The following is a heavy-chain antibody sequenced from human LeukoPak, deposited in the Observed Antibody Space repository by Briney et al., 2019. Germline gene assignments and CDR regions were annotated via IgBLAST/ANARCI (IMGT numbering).Heavy chain of an antibody. CDR3: AKDNYYDSSGYYPYAFDI. J-gene: IGHJ3*02. Sequence: GRSLRLSCAASGFTFDDYAMHWVRQAPGKGLEWVSGISWNSGSIGCADSVKGRFTISRDNAKNSLYLQMNSLRAEDTALYYCAKDNYYDSSGYYPYAFDIWGQGTMVTVSS. CDR1: GFTFDDYA. D-gene: IGHD3-22*01. V-gene: IGHV3-9*01. CDR2: ISWNSGSI.